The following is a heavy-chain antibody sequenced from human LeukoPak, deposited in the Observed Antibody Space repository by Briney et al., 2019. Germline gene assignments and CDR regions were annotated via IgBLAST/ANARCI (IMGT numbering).Heavy chain of an antibody. Sequence: GESLRISCKGSGYSFSSYLIGWVRQMPGKGLEWMGIIFPADSDTRYSPSFQGLVTISADKSISTAYLQWNSLKASDTAMYYCARNDDWRFDYWGQGTVVTVSS. V-gene: IGHV5-51*01. CDR1: GYSFSSYL. CDR2: IFPADSDT. CDR3: ARNDDWRFDY. J-gene: IGHJ4*02. D-gene: IGHD3-9*01.